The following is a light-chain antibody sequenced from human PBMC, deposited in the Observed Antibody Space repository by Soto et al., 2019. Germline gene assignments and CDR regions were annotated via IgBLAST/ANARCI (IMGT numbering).Light chain of an antibody. J-gene: IGKJ2*01. CDR1: QSVSSSY. CDR3: QQYGSSPMYT. CDR2: VAS. V-gene: IGKV3-20*01. Sequence: EIVLTQSPGTLSLSPGERATLSCRASQSVSSSYLAWYQQKPGQAPRLLMYVASSRATGIPDRFSGSGSGTDLTLTISRLEPEDFAVYYCQQYGSSPMYTFGQGTKLEIK.